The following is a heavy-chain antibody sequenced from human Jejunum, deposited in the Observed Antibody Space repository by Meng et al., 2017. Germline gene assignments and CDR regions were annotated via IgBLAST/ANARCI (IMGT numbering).Heavy chain of an antibody. CDR2: IYYSGST. D-gene: IGHD1-26*01. CDR3: ARSPYSGSALPFFDY. J-gene: IGHJ4*02. CDR1: GDPFNSPDYS. Sequence: QVSRPESGPGLVNPSQTRSLTCTVFGDPFNSPDYSWSWIRQPPEKGLEWIGYIYYSGSTYYNPSLKSRVSISGDTSNKQFSLKLTSVTAADTAVYYCARSPYSGSALPFFDYWGQGSLVTVSS. V-gene: IGHV4-30-4*01.